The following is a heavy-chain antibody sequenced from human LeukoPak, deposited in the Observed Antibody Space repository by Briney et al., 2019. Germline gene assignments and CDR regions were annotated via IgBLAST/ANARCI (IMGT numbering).Heavy chain of an antibody. Sequence: SETLSLTCTVSGGSISSYYWSWIRQPPGKGLEWIGYIYTSGSTNYNPSLKSRVTISVDASKNQFSLKLSSVTAADTAVYSCARHHPDIVVVPAAMFWFAPWGQGTLVTVSS. V-gene: IGHV4-4*09. CDR1: GGSISSYY. J-gene: IGHJ5*02. D-gene: IGHD2-2*01. CDR3: ARHHPDIVVVPAAMFWFAP. CDR2: IYTSGST.